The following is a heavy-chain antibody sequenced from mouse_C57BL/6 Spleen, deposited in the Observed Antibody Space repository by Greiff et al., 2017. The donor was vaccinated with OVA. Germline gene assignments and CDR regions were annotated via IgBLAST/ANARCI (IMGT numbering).Heavy chain of an antibody. D-gene: IGHD1-1*01. V-gene: IGHV1-64*01. CDR2: IHPNSGST. CDR1: GYTFTSYW. J-gene: IGHJ4*01. Sequence: QVQLQQPGAELVKPGASVKLSCKASGYTFTSYWMHWVKQRPGQGLEWIGMIHPNSGSTNYNEKFKSKATLTVDNSSSTAYMQLSSLTSEDSAVYYCARGTTVGSYAMDYWGQGTSVTVSS. CDR3: ARGTTVGSYAMDY.